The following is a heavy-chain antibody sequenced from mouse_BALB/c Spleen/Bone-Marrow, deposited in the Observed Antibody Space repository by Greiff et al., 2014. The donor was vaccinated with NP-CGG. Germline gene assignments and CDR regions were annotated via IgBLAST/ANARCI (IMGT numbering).Heavy chain of an antibody. CDR3: ARDVGYGNYFVY. CDR2: SRNKAKYYTT. V-gene: IGHV7-1*02. J-gene: IGHJ3*01. Sequence: EVNVVESGGGLVQPGDSLRLSCATSGFTFSDFYMEWVRQPPGKRLEWIAASRNKAKYYTTEYSASVKVRFIVSRDTSQSVLYLQMNALRAEDTAIYYCARDVGYGNYFVYWGQGTLVTVSA. D-gene: IGHD2-10*02. CDR1: GFTFSDFY.